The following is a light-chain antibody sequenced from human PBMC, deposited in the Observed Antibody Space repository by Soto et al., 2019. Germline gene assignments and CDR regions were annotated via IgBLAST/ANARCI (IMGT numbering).Light chain of an antibody. V-gene: IGLV2-8*01. CDR2: EVS. CDR3: SSYTGSNNLVV. CDR1: SSDVGGYNY. Sequence: SALTQPPSASGSPGQSVTISCTGTSSDVGGYNYVSWYQQHPGKAPKVMIYEVSKRPSGVPDRFSGSKSDNTASLTVSGLQAEDEADYYCSSYTGSNNLVVFGGGTKLTVL. J-gene: IGLJ2*01.